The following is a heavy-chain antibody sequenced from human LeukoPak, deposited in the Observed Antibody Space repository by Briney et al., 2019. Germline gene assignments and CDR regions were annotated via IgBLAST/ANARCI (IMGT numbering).Heavy chain of an antibody. CDR2: ISSSSSYI. V-gene: IGHV3-21*01. CDR3: ARDSGWGYRAYSYGTYDAFDI. CDR1: GFTLSSYS. Sequence: GGSLRLSCAASGFTLSSYSMNWVRQAPGKGLEWVSSISSSSSYIYYADSVRGRFTISRDNAKNSLYLQMNSLRAEDTAVYYCARDSGWGYRAYSYGTYDAFDIWGQGTMVTVSS. D-gene: IGHD5-18*01. J-gene: IGHJ3*02.